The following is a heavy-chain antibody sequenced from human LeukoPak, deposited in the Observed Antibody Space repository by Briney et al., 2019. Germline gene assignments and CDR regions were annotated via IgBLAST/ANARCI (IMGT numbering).Heavy chain of an antibody. J-gene: IGHJ4*02. Sequence: GGSLRLSCGASGIIFRNAWMDWVRQAPGKGLEWVAVIWYDGSNKYYADSVKGRFTISRDNSKNTLYLQMNSLRAEDTAVYYCARANGYNLFDYWGQGTLVTVSS. CDR1: GIIFRNAW. CDR3: ARANGYNLFDY. D-gene: IGHD5-24*01. CDR2: IWYDGSNK. V-gene: IGHV3-33*08.